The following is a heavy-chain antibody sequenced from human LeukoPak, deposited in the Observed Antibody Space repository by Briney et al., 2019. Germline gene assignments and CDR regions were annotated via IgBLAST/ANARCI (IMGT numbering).Heavy chain of an antibody. J-gene: IGHJ4*02. D-gene: IGHD1-26*01. CDR3: AKEGPYSGSYLATY. CDR2: ISGSGSTI. V-gene: IGHV3-11*01. Sequence: PGGSLRLSCAASGFTFSDYYMSWIRQAPGKGLEWISYISGSGSTIYYADSVKGRFTISRDNAKNSHYLQMNSLRAEDTAVYYCAKEGPYSGSYLATYWGQGTLVTVSS. CDR1: GFTFSDYY.